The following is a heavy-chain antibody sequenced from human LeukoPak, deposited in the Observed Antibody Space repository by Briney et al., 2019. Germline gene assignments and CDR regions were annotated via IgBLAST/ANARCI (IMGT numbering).Heavy chain of an antibody. CDR2: INHSGST. V-gene: IGHV4-34*01. D-gene: IGHD7-27*01. CDR1: GFTFGDYA. J-gene: IGHJ4*02. CDR3: ARGVPGY. Sequence: GSLRLSCTASGFTFGDYAMSWFRQAPGKGLEWIGEINHSGSTNYNPSLKNRLTISVDTSKNQFSLKLISVTAADTAVYFCARGVPGYWGQGTLVTVSS.